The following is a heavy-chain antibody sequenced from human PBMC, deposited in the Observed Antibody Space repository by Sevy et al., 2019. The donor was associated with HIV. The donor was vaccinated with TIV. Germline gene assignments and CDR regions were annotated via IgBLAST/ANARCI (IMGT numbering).Heavy chain of an antibody. V-gene: IGHV3-30-3*01. J-gene: IGHJ6*02. CDR3: ARDDEPDYYYFDMDV. CDR1: GFTFNGYT. Sequence: GESLKISCEASGFTFNGYTMDWVRQAPGKGLEWVAVISYDGSNKYYADSVKGRFTISRDNSKNTLYLQMDDLRAEDTALYYCARDDEPDYYYFDMDVWGQGTTVTVSS. CDR2: ISYDGSNK.